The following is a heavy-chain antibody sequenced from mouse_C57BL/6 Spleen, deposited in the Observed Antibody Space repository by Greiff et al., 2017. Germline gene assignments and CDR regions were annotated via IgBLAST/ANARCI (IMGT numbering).Heavy chain of an antibody. CDR2: IDPETGGT. Sequence: SGAELVRPGASVTLSCTASGYTFTDYALPWVKQTPVHGLEWIGAIDPETGGTAYNQKFKGKALLTADKSSSTAYMELRSLTSEDSAVYYCTRSLGGTYYFDYWGQGTTLTVSS. CDR3: TRSLGGTYYFDY. J-gene: IGHJ2*01. V-gene: IGHV1-15*01. CDR1: GYTFTDYA. D-gene: IGHD2-14*01.